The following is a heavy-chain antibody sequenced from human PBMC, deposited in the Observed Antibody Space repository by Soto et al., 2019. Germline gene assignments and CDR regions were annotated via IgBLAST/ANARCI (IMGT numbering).Heavy chain of an antibody. Sequence: QVQLVESGGGVVQPGRSLRLSCAASGFTFSSYAMHWVRQAPGKGLEWVAVISYVGSNKYYADSVKGRFTISRDNSKNTLYLHMNSLRAEDTAVYYCAREGVVVPAAPYGMDVWGQGTTVTVSS. D-gene: IGHD2-2*01. J-gene: IGHJ6*02. V-gene: IGHV3-30-3*01. CDR2: ISYVGSNK. CDR1: GFTFSSYA. CDR3: AREGVVVPAAPYGMDV.